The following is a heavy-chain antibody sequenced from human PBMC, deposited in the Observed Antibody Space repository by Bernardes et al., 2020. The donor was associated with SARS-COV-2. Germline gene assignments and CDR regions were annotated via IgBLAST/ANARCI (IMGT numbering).Heavy chain of an antibody. J-gene: IGHJ5*02. CDR3: AGGPSVKMVRGVNWFDP. Sequence: SETLSLTCTVSGGSISRGGYYWSWIRQHPGKGLEWIGYTYDSGSTYYNPSLKSRVTISVDPSKHQFSLKLSSVTAADTAVYYCAGGPSVKMVRGVNWFDPWGQGTLVTVSS. CDR1: GGSISRGGYY. V-gene: IGHV4-31*03. CDR2: TYDSGST. D-gene: IGHD3-10*01.